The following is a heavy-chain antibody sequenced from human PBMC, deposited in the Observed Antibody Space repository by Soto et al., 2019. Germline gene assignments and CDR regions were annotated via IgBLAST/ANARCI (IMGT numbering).Heavy chain of an antibody. CDR3: ARESYYYSGTYYPFDY. V-gene: IGHV4-31*03. D-gene: IGHD3-10*01. CDR1: GGSISSGGYY. Sequence: SETLSLTCTVSGGSISSGGYYWSWIRQHPGKGLEWIGYIYYSGSTYYNPSLKSRVTISVDTSKNQFSLKLSSVTAADTAVYYCARESYYYSGTYYPFDYWGQGTLVTVSS. CDR2: IYYSGST. J-gene: IGHJ4*02.